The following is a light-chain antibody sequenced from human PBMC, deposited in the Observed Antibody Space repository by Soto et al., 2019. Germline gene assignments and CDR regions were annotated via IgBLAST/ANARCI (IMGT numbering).Light chain of an antibody. CDR3: HQYDSSHLT. J-gene: IGKJ4*01. V-gene: IGKV3-20*01. CDR1: QSVSSSY. Sequence: EIVLTQSPGTLSLSPGERATLSCRASQSVSSSYLAWYQQKPGQAPRLLIYCASSRATGIPDRFSGSGSGTAFTLTISRLKPEDFAVYYCHQYDSSHLTFGGGTKVEIK. CDR2: CAS.